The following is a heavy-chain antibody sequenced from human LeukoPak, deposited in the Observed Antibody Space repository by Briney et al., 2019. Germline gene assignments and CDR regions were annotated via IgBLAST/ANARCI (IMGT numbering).Heavy chain of an antibody. V-gene: IGHV1-8*01. Sequence: ASVKVSCKASGYTFTSYDINWVRQASGQGLEWMGWINPNSGSTGFTQKFQGRATVTRSTSISTAYMELSSLTSDDTAVYYCARTSTGTRGGYDVWGQGTLVTVSS. CDR2: INPNSGST. CDR3: ARTSTGTRGGYDV. D-gene: IGHD1-1*01. CDR1: GYTFTSYD. J-gene: IGHJ4*02.